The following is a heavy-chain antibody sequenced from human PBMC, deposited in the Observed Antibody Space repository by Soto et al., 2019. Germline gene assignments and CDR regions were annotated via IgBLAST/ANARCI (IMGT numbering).Heavy chain of an antibody. Sequence: SLRLSCTASGFTFGDYAMSWFRQAPGKGLGWVGFIRSKAYGGTTEYAASVKGRFTISRDDSKSIAYLQMNSLKTEDTAVYYCARGIFGVVIPYYYYMDVWGKGTTVTVSS. J-gene: IGHJ6*03. V-gene: IGHV3-49*03. D-gene: IGHD3-3*01. CDR2: IRSKAYGGTT. CDR3: ARGIFGVVIPYYYYMDV. CDR1: GFTFGDYA.